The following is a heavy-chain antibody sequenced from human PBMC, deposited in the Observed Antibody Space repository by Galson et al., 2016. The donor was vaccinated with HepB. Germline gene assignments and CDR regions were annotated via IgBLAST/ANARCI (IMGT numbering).Heavy chain of an antibody. CDR3: ARGYYNAMDV. Sequence: SLRLSCAASGFSFNNAWMSWVRQAPGKGLEWVAVLMHVGGEKDYGDSVKGRFTISRDDSKNTLHLQMNSLRGDDTAVYYCARGYYNAMDVWGQGATVTVSS. V-gene: IGHV3-30-3*01. CDR1: GFSFNNAW. J-gene: IGHJ6*02. CDR2: LMHVGGEK.